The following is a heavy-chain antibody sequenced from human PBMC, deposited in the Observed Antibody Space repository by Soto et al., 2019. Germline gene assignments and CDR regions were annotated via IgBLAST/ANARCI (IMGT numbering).Heavy chain of an antibody. J-gene: IGHJ6*02. CDR3: ARHSDIVVVPAAISEGMDV. Sequence: PGESLKISCKGSGYSFTSYWISWVRQMPGKGLEWMGRIDPSDSYTNYSPSFQGHVTISADKSISTAYLRWSSLKASDTAMYYCARHSDIVVVPAAISEGMDVWGQGTTVTVSS. CDR1: GYSFTSYW. V-gene: IGHV5-10-1*01. CDR2: IDPSDSYT. D-gene: IGHD2-2*02.